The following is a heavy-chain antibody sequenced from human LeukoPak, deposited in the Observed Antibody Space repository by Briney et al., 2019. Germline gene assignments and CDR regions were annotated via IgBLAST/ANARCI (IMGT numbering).Heavy chain of an antibody. CDR2: IIPIFGTA. CDR3: ATAVDTAMVTAYYYYMDV. V-gene: IGHV1-69*05. CDR1: GGTFSSYA. Sequence: SVKVSCEASGGTFSSYAISWVRQAPGQGLEWMGGIIPIFGTANYAQKFQGRVTITTDESTSTAYMELSSLRSEDTAVYYCATAVDTAMVTAYYYYMDVWGKGTTVTVSS. D-gene: IGHD5-18*01. J-gene: IGHJ6*03.